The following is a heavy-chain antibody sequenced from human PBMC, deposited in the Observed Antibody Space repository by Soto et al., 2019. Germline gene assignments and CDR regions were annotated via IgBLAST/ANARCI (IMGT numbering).Heavy chain of an antibody. J-gene: IGHJ4*02. D-gene: IGHD4-17*01. Sequence: SETLSLTCTVSGGSISSGGYYWSWIRQHPGKGLEWIGNIYYSESTYYNPSLKSRVTISVDTSKNQFSLRLTSVTAADTAVYYCATHPPYGPLDHWGQGTLVTVSS. CDR2: IYYSEST. CDR1: GGSISSGGYY. CDR3: ATHPPYGPLDH. V-gene: IGHV4-39*01.